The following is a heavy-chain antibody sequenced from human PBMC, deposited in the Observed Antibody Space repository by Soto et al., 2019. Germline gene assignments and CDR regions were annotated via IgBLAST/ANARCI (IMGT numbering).Heavy chain of an antibody. CDR2: INHSGST. J-gene: IGHJ6*03. CDR1: GGSFSGYY. CDR3: AIITGPDYYYFYMDV. D-gene: IGHD7-27*01. Sequence: SETLSRTCAVYGGSFSGYYWSWIRQPPGKGLEWIGEINHSGSTNYNPSLKSRVTISVDTSKNQFSLKLSSVTAADTAVYYCAIITGPDYYYFYMDVWGKGTTVTVS. V-gene: IGHV4-34*01.